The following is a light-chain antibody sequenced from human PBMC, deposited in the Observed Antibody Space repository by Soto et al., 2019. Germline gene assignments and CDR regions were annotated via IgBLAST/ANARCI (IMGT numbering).Light chain of an antibody. Sequence: EILMTQSPDTLSVSPGERVTLSCRASRTVSNRLAWYQHKPGQAPRLLIYGASNRATGIPDRFSGSGSGTDFTLTITRLEPEDFAMYYCQRYDSFRTFGQGTKVDI. CDR1: RTVSNR. CDR3: QRYDSFRT. J-gene: IGKJ1*01. CDR2: GAS. V-gene: IGKV3-20*01.